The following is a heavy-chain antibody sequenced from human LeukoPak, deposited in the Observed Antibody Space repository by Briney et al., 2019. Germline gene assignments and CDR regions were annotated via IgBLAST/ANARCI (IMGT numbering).Heavy chain of an antibody. CDR1: GFSFSSYA. J-gene: IGHJ4*02. CDR2: ISYDGRNK. V-gene: IGHV3-30*04. CDR3: ARGSDPYDILTGSDY. Sequence: GGSLRLSCAASGFSFSSYAMHWVRQAPGKGLKWVSVISYDGRNKYYADSVKGRFTISRDNSKNTLYLHMNSLRPEDTAVYYCARGSDPYDILTGSDYWGQGTLVIVSS. D-gene: IGHD3-9*01.